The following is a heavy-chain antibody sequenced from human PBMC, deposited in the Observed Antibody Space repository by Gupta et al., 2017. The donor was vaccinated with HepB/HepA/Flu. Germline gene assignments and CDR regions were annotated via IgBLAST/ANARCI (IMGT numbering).Heavy chain of an antibody. D-gene: IGHD1-20*01. CDR2: ISGSGGST. CDR1: GFTFSSYA. Sequence: EVQLLESGGGLVQPGGSLRLSCAASGFTFSSYAMSWVRQAPGKGLEWVSAISGSGGSTYYADSVKGRFTISRDNSKNTLYLQMNSLRAEDTAVYYCAKVRYNWNQIHYGMDVWGQGTTVTVSS. CDR3: AKVRYNWNQIHYGMDV. V-gene: IGHV3-23*01. J-gene: IGHJ6*02.